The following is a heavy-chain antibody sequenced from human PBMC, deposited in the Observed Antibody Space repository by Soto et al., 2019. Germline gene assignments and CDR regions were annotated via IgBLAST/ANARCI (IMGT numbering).Heavy chain of an antibody. Sequence: SETLSLTCTVSGGSISSSSYYWGWIRQPPGKGLEWIGKINYSGSTYYNPSLKSRVTISVDTSKNQFSLKLSSVTAADTAVYYCAREYHSIAARLVFFDYWGQGTLVTVSS. J-gene: IGHJ4*02. CDR3: AREYHSIAARLVFFDY. CDR1: GGSISSSSYY. CDR2: INYSGST. V-gene: IGHV4-39*02. D-gene: IGHD6-6*01.